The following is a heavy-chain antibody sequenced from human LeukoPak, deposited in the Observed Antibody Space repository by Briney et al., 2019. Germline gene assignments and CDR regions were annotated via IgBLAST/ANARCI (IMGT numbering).Heavy chain of an antibody. CDR2: INSDGSST. CDR3: AKEGRSTTPGY. Sequence: GGSLRPSCAASGFTFSSYWMHWVRQAPGKGLVWVSRINSDGSSTSYADSVKGRFTISRDNAKNTLYLQMNSLRAEDTAVYYCAKEGRSTTPGYWGQGTLVTVSS. V-gene: IGHV3-74*01. J-gene: IGHJ4*02. D-gene: IGHD6-13*01. CDR1: GFTFSSYW.